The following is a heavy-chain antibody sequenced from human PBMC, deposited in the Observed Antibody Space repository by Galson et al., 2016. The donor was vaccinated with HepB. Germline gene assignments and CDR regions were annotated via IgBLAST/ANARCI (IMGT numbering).Heavy chain of an antibody. CDR3: ARDRGGSAGGYNRFDS. J-gene: IGHJ5*01. CDR1: GFTFSDYW. Sequence: SLRLSCAASGFTFSDYWMHWVRQAPGTGLVWVSRIKGDGSITDYADSVKGRFTISRDNAKNTLYLQMSSLRADDTAVYYCARDRGGSAGGYNRFDSWGQGMLVTVSS. D-gene: IGHD2-15*01. V-gene: IGHV3-74*01. CDR2: IKGDGSIT.